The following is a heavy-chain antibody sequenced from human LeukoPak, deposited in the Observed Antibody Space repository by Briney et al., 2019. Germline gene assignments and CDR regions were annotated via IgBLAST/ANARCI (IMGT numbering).Heavy chain of an antibody. CDR2: IYHSGST. V-gene: IGHV4-34*01. D-gene: IGHD6-19*01. CDR1: GGSFSGYY. J-gene: IGHJ3*02. CDR3: ATLGALPNDSSGASDAFDI. Sequence: SETLSLTCAVYGGSFSGYYWSWIRQPPGKGLEWIGYIYHSGSTYYNPSLKSRVTISVDRSKNQFSLKLSSVTAADTAVYYCATLGALPNDSSGASDAFDIWGQGTMVTVSS.